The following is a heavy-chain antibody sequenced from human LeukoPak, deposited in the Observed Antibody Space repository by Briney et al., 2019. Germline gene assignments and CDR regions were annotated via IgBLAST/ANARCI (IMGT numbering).Heavy chain of an antibody. CDR1: GFTFSKYA. Sequence: PGGSLRLSCSASGFTFSKYAMHWVRQAPGKGLEFVSGINDDWGTTDYADSVKGRFTISRDNSKNTLYLQMNSLRAEDTAVYYCTKGTIWLPFDYWGQGTLVTVSS. D-gene: IGHD5-18*01. V-gene: IGHV3-64*04. J-gene: IGHJ4*02. CDR3: TKGTIWLPFDY. CDR2: INDDWGTT.